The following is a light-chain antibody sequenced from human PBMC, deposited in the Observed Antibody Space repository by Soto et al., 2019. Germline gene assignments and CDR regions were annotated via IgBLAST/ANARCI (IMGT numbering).Light chain of an antibody. Sequence: DIQMTQSPSTLSSSVGDRVTITCRASQTINSFLAWYQQTPGKAPNLLIYDASSLQSGVPSRVSGGGSGTEFTLTISSLQPDDCATFNCQQYYRYTWTFGQGTKVEIK. CDR3: QQYYRYTWT. V-gene: IGKV1-5*01. CDR2: DAS. J-gene: IGKJ1*01. CDR1: QTINSF.